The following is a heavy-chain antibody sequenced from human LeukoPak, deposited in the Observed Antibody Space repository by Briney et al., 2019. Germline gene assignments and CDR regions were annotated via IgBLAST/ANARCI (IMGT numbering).Heavy chain of an antibody. CDR2: INPSGGST. J-gene: IGHJ1*01. D-gene: IGHD3-22*01. CDR3: ARGYYDSSGYNYPLSAEYFQH. Sequence: ASVKVSCKASGYTFTSYYMHWVRQAPGQGLEWMGIINPSGGSTSYAQKFQGRVTMTRDTSTSTVYMELSSLRSEDTAVCYCARGYYDSSGYNYPLSAEYFQHWGRGTLVTVSS. CDR1: GYTFTSYY. V-gene: IGHV1-46*01.